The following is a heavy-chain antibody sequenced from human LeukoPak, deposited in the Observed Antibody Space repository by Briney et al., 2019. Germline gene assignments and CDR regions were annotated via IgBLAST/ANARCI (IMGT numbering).Heavy chain of an antibody. D-gene: IGHD2-21*02. Sequence: ASVKVSCKASGYTFSSYGISWVRQAPGQGLEWMGWISAYNGNTDYAQNLRGRLIMTTDTSTSTAYMELRSLRSDDTAVYYCARGNCGGDCYSFDYWGQGTLVTVSS. J-gene: IGHJ4*02. CDR2: ISAYNGNT. V-gene: IGHV1-18*01. CDR1: GYTFSSYG. CDR3: ARGNCGGDCYSFDY.